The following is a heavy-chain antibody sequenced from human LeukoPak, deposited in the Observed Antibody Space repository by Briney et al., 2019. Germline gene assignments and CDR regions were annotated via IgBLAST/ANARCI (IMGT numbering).Heavy chain of an antibody. CDR3: ASGSSSWAYYFDY. J-gene: IGHJ4*02. D-gene: IGHD6-13*01. CDR1: GFTFSSYS. Sequence: GGSLRLSCAASGFTFSSYSMNWVRQPPGKGVGWVSAISSSSSYRYYADSVKGRFTISRDNAKNSLNLQMNNLRAEDTAVYYWASGSSSWAYYFDYWGQGTLVTVSS. CDR2: ISSSSSYR. V-gene: IGHV3-21*01.